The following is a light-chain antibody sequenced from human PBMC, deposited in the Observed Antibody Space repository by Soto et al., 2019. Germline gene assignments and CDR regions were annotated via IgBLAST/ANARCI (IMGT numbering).Light chain of an antibody. CDR2: DAS. Sequence: EIVMRQSPVTLSVSPGERATLSCRASQSVSSNLAWYQQRPGQAPGLLIYDASTRAAGIPARFSGSGSGTEFALTISSLQSEDFAVYFCQQYNNWPPLTFGPGTKVDIK. CDR1: QSVSSN. CDR3: QQYNNWPPLT. J-gene: IGKJ3*01. V-gene: IGKV3-15*01.